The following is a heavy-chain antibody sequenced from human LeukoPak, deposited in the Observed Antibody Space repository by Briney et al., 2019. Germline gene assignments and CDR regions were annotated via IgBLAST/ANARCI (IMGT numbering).Heavy chain of an antibody. D-gene: IGHD3-3*01. Sequence: SSQTLSLTCTVSGGSISSGGYYWSWIRQPPGKGLEWIGYIYYSGSTNYNPSLKSRVTISVDTSKNQFSLKLSSVTAADTAVYYCARSEAHYDFWRATYNWFDPWGQGTLVTVSS. CDR2: IYYSGST. CDR1: GGSISSGGYY. V-gene: IGHV4-61*08. CDR3: ARSEAHYDFWRATYNWFDP. J-gene: IGHJ5*02.